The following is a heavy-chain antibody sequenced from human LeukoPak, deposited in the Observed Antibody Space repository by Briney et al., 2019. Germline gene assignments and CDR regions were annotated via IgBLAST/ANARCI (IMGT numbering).Heavy chain of an antibody. Sequence: ASVKVSCKASGYTFSNFGISWVRQAPGQGLEWMGIINPGGGSTSYAQKFQDRVTMTRDTSTSTVYMELRSLRSEDTAVYYCAKDVRWDHPGFDPWGQGTLVIVSS. CDR3: AKDVRWDHPGFDP. V-gene: IGHV1-46*01. D-gene: IGHD4-23*01. J-gene: IGHJ5*02. CDR1: GYTFSNFG. CDR2: INPGGGST.